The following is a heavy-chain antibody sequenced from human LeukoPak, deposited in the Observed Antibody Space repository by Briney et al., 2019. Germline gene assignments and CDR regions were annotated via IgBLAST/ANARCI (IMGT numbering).Heavy chain of an antibody. V-gene: IGHV4-31*03. CDR1: GGSISSGGYY. CDR2: IYYSGST. D-gene: IGHD3-22*01. Sequence: SETLSLTCTVSGGSISSGGYYWSWIRQHLGKGLEWIGYIYYSGSTYYNPSLKSRVTISVDTSKNQFSLKLSSVTAADTAVYYCARAPDYYDSSGTFDYWGQGTLVTVSS. J-gene: IGHJ4*02. CDR3: ARAPDYYDSSGTFDY.